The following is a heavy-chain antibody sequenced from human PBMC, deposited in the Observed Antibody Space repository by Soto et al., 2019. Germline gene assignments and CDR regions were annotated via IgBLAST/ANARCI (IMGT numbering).Heavy chain of an antibody. Sequence: QVQLVESGGGVVHPGRSLRLSCAASGFTFSSYGMHWVRQAPGKGLEWVAVIWYDGSNKYYADSVKGRFTISRDNSKNTLYLQMNSLRAEDTAVYYCAREHFSENYYDYWGQGTLVTVSS. V-gene: IGHV3-33*01. J-gene: IGHJ4*02. CDR2: IWYDGSNK. CDR3: AREHFSENYYDY. CDR1: GFTFSSYG. D-gene: IGHD3-3*02.